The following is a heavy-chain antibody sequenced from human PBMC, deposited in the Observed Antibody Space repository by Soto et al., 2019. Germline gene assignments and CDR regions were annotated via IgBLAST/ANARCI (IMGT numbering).Heavy chain of an antibody. J-gene: IGHJ5*02. V-gene: IGHV4-38-2*01. CDR1: GYSISSGYY. CDR3: ARSLLTSSWYAGS. Sequence: SETLSLTCVVSGYSISSGYYWGWSRQPPGKGLEWIGSIYHSGTTYYNPSLKSRVTISLDTSRNQFSLKLTSVTAADTAVYYCARSLLTSSWYAGSWGQGTLVTVSS. CDR2: IYHSGTT. D-gene: IGHD6-13*01.